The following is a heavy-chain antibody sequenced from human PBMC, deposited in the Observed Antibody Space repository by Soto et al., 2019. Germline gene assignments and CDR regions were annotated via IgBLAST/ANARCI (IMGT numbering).Heavy chain of an antibody. CDR1: GFTFSSYG. CDR2: IWYDGSNK. D-gene: IGHD3-3*01. CDR3: ARDMRLVRYYDFWSGYYNYYYYGMDV. Sequence: PVGSLRLSCAASGFTFSSYGMHWVRQAPGKGLEWGAVIWYDGSNKYYADSVKGRFTISRDNSKNTLYLQMNSLRAEDTAVYYCARDMRLVRYYDFWSGYYNYYYYGMDVWGQGTTVTVSS. V-gene: IGHV3-33*01. J-gene: IGHJ6*02.